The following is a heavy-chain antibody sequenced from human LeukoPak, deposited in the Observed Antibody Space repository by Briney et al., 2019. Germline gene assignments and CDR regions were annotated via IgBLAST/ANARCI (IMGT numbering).Heavy chain of an antibody. Sequence: QPGGSLRLSCAASGFTFNSYAMSWVRQAPGKGLVWVSGISVAGSKRHYADSVKGRFTISRDNSKNTLYLQMNSLRAEDTALYYCAKDSLAYCTSSSCFDFDFWGQGALVTVSS. CDR2: ISVAGSKR. J-gene: IGHJ4*02. V-gene: IGHV3-23*01. CDR1: GFTFNSYA. CDR3: AKDSLAYCTSSSCFDFDF. D-gene: IGHD2-2*01.